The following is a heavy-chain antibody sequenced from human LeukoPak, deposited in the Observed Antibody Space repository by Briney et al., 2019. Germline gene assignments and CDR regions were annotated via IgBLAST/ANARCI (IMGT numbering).Heavy chain of an antibody. J-gene: IGHJ4*02. D-gene: IGHD6-19*01. Sequence: ASVKVSCKASGYTFTSYYMHWVRQAPGQGLEWMGIINPSGGSTSYAQKFQGRVTMTRDMSTSTVYMELSSLRSEDTAVYYCARNFYSSGMLTYFDYWGQGTLVTVSS. V-gene: IGHV1-46*03. CDR3: ARNFYSSGMLTYFDY. CDR1: GYTFTSYY. CDR2: INPSGGST.